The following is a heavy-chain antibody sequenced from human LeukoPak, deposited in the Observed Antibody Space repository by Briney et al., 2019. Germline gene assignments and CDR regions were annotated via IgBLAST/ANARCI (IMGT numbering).Heavy chain of an antibody. V-gene: IGHV1-69*05. D-gene: IGHD1-14*01. J-gene: IGHJ4*02. CDR1: GYTFTGYY. CDR3: ARTPPGGPLHN. Sequence: SVKVSCKASGYTFTGYYMHWVRQAPGQGLEWMGGIIPIFGTANYAQKFQGRVTITTDESTSTAYMELSSLRSEDTAVYYCARTPPGGPLHNWGQGTLVTVSS. CDR2: IIPIFGTA.